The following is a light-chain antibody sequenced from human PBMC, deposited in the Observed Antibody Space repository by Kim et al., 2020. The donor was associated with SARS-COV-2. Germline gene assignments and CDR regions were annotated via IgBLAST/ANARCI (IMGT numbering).Light chain of an antibody. Sequence: LTQPPSASGSPGQSVTISCTGTSSDVGGYNYVSWYQQHPGKAPKLMIYEVSKRPSGVPDRFSGSKSGNTASLTVSGLQAEDEADYAGSNGYVFGTGT. CDR2: EVS. J-gene: IGLJ1*01. CDR3: SNGYV. CDR1: SSDVGGYNY. V-gene: IGLV2-8*01.